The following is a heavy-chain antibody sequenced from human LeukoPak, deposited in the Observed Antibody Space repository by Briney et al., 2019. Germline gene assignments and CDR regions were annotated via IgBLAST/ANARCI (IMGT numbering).Heavy chain of an antibody. Sequence: ASVKVSCKASGYTFTSYGISWVRQAPGQRLEWMGWINAGNGNTKYSQKFQGRVTITRDTSASTAYMELSSLRSEDTAVYYCAIGIQLWFHYGMDVWGQGTTVTVSS. CDR2: INAGNGNT. J-gene: IGHJ6*02. CDR1: GYTFTSYG. V-gene: IGHV1-3*01. CDR3: AIGIQLWFHYGMDV. D-gene: IGHD5-18*01.